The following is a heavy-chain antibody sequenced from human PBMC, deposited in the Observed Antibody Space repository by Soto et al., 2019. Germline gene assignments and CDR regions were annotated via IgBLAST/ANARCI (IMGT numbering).Heavy chain of an antibody. J-gene: IGHJ6*03. CDR3: AKSNNDYYYYYYMDV. V-gene: IGHV3-23*01. CDR1: GFTFSDYA. CDR2: ISGSGGST. Sequence: EVQLLESGGGLVQPEGSLRLSCAASGFTFSDYAMSWVRQAPGKGLEWVSTISGSGGSTYYADSVKGRFTISRDSSKNTLYLQMNSLRAEDTAVYNCAKSNNDYYYYYYMDVWGKGTTVTVSS.